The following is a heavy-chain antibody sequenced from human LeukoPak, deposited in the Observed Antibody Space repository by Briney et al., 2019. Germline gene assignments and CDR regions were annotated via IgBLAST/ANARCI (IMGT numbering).Heavy chain of an antibody. CDR1: GFSISTYA. V-gene: IGHV3-23*01. D-gene: IGHD6-6*01. CDR3: AEHQASRPN. CDR2: ISGSSDNT. Sequence: GGSLRLSCAASGFSISTYAMNWVRQAPGKGLEWVSGISGSSDNTYYADSVKGRFTISRDNSKNTLSLQMSSLRADVTAVYYCAEHQASRPNWGQGTLVTVSS. J-gene: IGHJ4*02.